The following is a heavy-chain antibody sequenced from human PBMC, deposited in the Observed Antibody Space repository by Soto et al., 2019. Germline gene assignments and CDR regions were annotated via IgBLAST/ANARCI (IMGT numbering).Heavy chain of an antibody. CDR1: GGSFSGYY. CDR2: INHSGST. CDR3: VCDKLQTTVTTGYFQH. D-gene: IGHD4-17*01. Sequence: QVQLQQWGAGLLKPSETLSLTCAVYGGSFSGYYWSWIRQPPGKGLEWIGEINHSGSTNYNPSLKSRVTISVDTSKNQFSLKLSSVTAADTAVYYCVCDKLQTTVTTGYFQHWGQGTLVTVSS. J-gene: IGHJ1*01. V-gene: IGHV4-34*01.